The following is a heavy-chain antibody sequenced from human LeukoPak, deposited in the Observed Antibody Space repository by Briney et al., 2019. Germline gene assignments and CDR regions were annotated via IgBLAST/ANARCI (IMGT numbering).Heavy chain of an antibody. V-gene: IGHV3-21*01. CDR2: SSRSSSYI. CDR3: ARAGRDYYYGMDV. J-gene: IGHJ6*02. CDR1: GFTFSSYN. Sequence: GGSLRLSCAASGFTFSSYNMNWVRQAPGKGLEWVSYSSRSSSYIYYADSVKGRFTISRDNAKNSLYLQMNSLRAEDTGVYYCARAGRDYYYGMDVGGQGTTVTVSS.